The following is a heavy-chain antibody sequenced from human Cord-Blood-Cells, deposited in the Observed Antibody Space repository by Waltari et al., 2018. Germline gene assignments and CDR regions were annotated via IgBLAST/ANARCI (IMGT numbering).Heavy chain of an antibody. CDR3: AGPANWNYYFDY. J-gene: IGHJ4*02. CDR2: IYYSGST. Sequence: QLQLQESGPGLVKPSETLSLTCTVSGGSISSRSYYWGWIRQPPGKGLEWIGSIYYSGSTYYNPSLKSRVTISVDTSKNQFSLKLSSVTAADTAVYYCAGPANWNYYFDYWGQGTLVTVSS. V-gene: IGHV4-39*01. CDR1: GGSISSRSYY. D-gene: IGHD1-7*01.